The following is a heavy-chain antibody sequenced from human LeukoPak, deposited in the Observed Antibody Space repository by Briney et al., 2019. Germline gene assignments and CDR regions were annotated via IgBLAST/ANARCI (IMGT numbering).Heavy chain of an antibody. J-gene: IGHJ5*02. CDR1: GFTFSSYA. CDR2: ISGSGGST. Sequence: PGGSLRLSCAASGFTFSSYAMSWVRQAPGKGLEWVSAISGSGGSTYYADSVKGRFTISRDNSKNTLYLQMNSLRAEDTAVYYCARVSIVTVAGSNWFDPWGQGTLVTVSS. D-gene: IGHD6-19*01. CDR3: ARVSIVTVAGSNWFDP. V-gene: IGHV3-23*01.